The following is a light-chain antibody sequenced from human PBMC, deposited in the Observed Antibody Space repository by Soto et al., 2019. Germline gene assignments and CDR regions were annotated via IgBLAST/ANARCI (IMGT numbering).Light chain of an antibody. Sequence: ENVLTQSPATLSLSPGEGATLSSRASESVGSDLAWYQQKPGQPPRLLIYDVSGRATGVPARFSGSGSGTDFTLTISSLEPEDFAVYYCQQQDSWPLTFGGGTKVEIK. J-gene: IGKJ4*01. CDR2: DVS. CDR1: ESVGSD. CDR3: QQQDSWPLT. V-gene: IGKV3-11*01.